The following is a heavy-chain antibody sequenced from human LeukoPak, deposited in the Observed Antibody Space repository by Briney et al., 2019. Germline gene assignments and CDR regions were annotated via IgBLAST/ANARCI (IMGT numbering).Heavy chain of an antibody. CDR1: GGSMRSYY. V-gene: IGHV4-59*01. CDR3: ARGGEASISAARFDP. D-gene: IGHD6-13*01. J-gene: IGHJ5*02. Sequence: PSETLSLTCTVSGGSMRSYYWSCVRQSPGKGLEWIGYIYYSGKTNYNPSLESRVTISVDTSKNQFSLNLSSVTAPDTAVYYCARGGEASISAARFDPWGQGILVTVSS. CDR2: IYYSGKT.